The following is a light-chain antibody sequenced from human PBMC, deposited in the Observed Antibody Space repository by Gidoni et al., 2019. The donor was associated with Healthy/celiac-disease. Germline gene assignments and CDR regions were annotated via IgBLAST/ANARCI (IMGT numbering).Light chain of an antibody. Sequence: DIQITQSPSSLSASVGDRVTITCRASQSISSYLNWYQQKPGKAPKLLIYAASSLQSGVPSKFSGSGSGTEFTLTISSLQPEDFATYYCQQSYSTLGTFGQGTKLEIK. V-gene: IGKV1-39*01. CDR2: AAS. CDR1: QSISSY. CDR3: QQSYSTLGT. J-gene: IGKJ2*01.